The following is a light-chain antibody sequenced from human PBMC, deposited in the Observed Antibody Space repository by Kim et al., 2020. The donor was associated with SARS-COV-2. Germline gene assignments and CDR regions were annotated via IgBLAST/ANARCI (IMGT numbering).Light chain of an antibody. J-gene: IGKJ2*01. Sequence: SASTGDTVPITGRASQGISSYLAWYQQKPGKAPKLLIYAAATLQSGVPSRFSGSGSGTDFTLTISSLQSEDFATYYCQQYYSYPHSLGQGTKLEI. V-gene: IGKV1-8*01. CDR3: QQYYSYPHS. CDR2: AAA. CDR1: QGISSY.